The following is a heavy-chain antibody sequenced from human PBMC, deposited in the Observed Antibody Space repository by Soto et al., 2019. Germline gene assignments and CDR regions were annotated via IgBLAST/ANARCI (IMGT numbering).Heavy chain of an antibody. J-gene: IGHJ4*02. V-gene: IGHV1-18*04. CDR3: ARLRGSGYPYYFDY. D-gene: IGHD3-22*01. CDR1: GYTFTSYG. CDR2: IYPYNGNT. Sequence: VQLVQSGVEVKKPGASVKVSCKASGYTFTSYGINWVRQAPGQGLEWMGWIYPYNGNTNYIQKLQGRVTMTTDTSTSTAYMELRSLRTDDTAVYYCARLRGSGYPYYFDYWGQGTLVTVSS.